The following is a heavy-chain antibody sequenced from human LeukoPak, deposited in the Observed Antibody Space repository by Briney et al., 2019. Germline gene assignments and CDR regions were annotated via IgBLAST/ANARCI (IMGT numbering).Heavy chain of an antibody. CDR2: IYYSGST. CDR1: GGSISSYY. CDR3: ARGGSGSYQGYYFDY. Sequence: PSETLSLTCTVSGGSISSYYWSWFRQPPGKGLEWFGYIYYSGSTNYNPSLKSRVAISVDTSKNQFSLKLSSVTAADTAVYYCARGGSGSYQGYYFDYWGQGTLVTVSS. D-gene: IGHD1-26*01. V-gene: IGHV4-59*01. J-gene: IGHJ4*02.